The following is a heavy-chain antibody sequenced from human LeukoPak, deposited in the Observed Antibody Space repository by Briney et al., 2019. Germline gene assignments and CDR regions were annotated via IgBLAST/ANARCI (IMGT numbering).Heavy chain of an antibody. J-gene: IGHJ6*03. V-gene: IGHV3-23*01. CDR3: AKNGDRGAYCTGGTCYPYFYYYMDV. D-gene: IGHD2-15*01. Sequence: PGGSLRLSCVASGFTFSSYAMSWVRQAPGKGLEWVSSISSTGGTTYYADSVKGRFTISRDNSKNTLYLQMNSLRAEDTAIYYCAKNGDRGAYCTGGTCYPYFYYYMDVWGKGTTVTI. CDR2: ISSTGGTT. CDR1: GFTFSSYA.